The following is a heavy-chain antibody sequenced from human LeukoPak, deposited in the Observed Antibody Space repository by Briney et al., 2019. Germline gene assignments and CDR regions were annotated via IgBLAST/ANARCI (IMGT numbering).Heavy chain of an antibody. Sequence: GGSLRLSCAASGFTFNRYNMNGVRRAPGKGLEWVSSISTSSSYIYYADSVRGRFTISRDNAKNSLYLQMNSLRAEDTAVYSCARGADGVSSNSRGWFDPWGQGTLVTVSS. CDR2: ISTSSSYI. D-gene: IGHD2-15*01. V-gene: IGHV3-21*01. J-gene: IGHJ5*02. CDR3: ARGADGVSSNSRGWFDP. CDR1: GFTFNRYN.